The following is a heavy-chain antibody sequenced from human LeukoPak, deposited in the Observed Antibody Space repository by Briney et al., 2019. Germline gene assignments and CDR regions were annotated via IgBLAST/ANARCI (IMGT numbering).Heavy chain of an antibody. CDR3: SRGGSPPEARGDVFDI. V-gene: IGHV3-74*01. CDR2: INGDGSNT. J-gene: IGHJ3*02. CDR1: GLRLSSYW. D-gene: IGHD1-26*01. Sequence: PGGSLRLSCVASGLRLSSYWVHWVRQAPGKGLAWFSRINGDGSNTRDADFVMVLFTISSVNATNSLYLQMTSLRAEDTAVYYCSRGGSPPEARGDVFDIWGQGTMVSVSS.